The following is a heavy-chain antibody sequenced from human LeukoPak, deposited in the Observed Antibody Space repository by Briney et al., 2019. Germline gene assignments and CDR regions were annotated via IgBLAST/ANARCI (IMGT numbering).Heavy chain of an antibody. CDR3: VRLYYYDGGAYYAAAFDI. J-gene: IGHJ3*02. CDR2: IKQDGSEK. V-gene: IGHV3-7*01. D-gene: IGHD3-22*01. CDR1: GFTFSNYW. Sequence: GGSLRLSCAASGFTFSNYWMSWVRQAPGKGLEWVANIKQDGSEKYYVDSVKGRFTISRDNAKNSLYLQMNSLRAEDTAVYYCVRLYYYDGGAYYAAAFDIWGQGTMVTVSS.